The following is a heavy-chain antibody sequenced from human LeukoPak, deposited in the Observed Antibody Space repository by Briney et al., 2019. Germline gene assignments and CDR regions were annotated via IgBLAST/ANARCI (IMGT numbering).Heavy chain of an antibody. CDR2: IYHGGST. V-gene: IGHV4-38-2*01. Sequence: SETLSLTCSVSGYSISSGYYWGWIRQPAGKGLEWIGNIYHGGSTYYNSSLKSRLTMSVDTSKNQFSLQLSSVTAADTAVYYCARYSSSGKGDYWGQGTLVTVSS. D-gene: IGHD6-13*01. CDR3: ARYSSSGKGDY. J-gene: IGHJ4*02. CDR1: GYSISSGYY.